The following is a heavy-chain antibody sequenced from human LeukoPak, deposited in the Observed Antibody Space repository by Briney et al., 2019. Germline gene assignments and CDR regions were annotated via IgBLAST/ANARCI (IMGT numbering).Heavy chain of an antibody. CDR1: GFTFSSYW. Sequence: GGSPRLSCAASGFTFSSYWMHWVRQAPGKGLVWVSHINSDGSTTNYADSVKGRFTISRDNAKNTLYLQMNSLRAGDTAVYYCVRGGVPAAFDYWGQGTLVTVSS. V-gene: IGHV3-74*01. D-gene: IGHD2-2*01. CDR2: INSDGSTT. J-gene: IGHJ4*02. CDR3: VRGGVPAAFDY.